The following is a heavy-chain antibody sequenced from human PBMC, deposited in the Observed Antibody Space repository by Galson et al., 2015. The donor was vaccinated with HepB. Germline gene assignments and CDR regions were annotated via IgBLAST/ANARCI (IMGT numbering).Heavy chain of an antibody. CDR1: RGSLRRCRYF. D-gene: IGHD3-10*01. CDR2: FFFRERP. Sequence: EALSPTRTVSRGSLRRCRYFLGWVPPPPGEGVGWIGAFFFRERPSYNPSPPSRVTQSHNSPPNQFSLKLTFVTAADTAVYYCARHILDTSAFFDYWGQGTLVAVSS. J-gene: IGHJ4*02. CDR3: ARHILDTSAFFDY. V-gene: IGHV4-39*01.